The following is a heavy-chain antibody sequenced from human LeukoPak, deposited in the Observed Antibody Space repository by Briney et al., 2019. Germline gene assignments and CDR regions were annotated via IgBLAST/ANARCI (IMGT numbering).Heavy chain of an antibody. J-gene: IGHJ3*02. CDR3: ARPYYDFWSGFDAFDI. Sequence: SETLSLTCAVSGYSISSGYYWGWIRRPPGKGLEWIGSIYHSGSTYYNPSLKSRVTISVDTSKNQFSLKLSSVTAADTAVYYCARPYYDFWSGFDAFDIWGQGTMVTVSS. V-gene: IGHV4-38-2*01. D-gene: IGHD3-3*01. CDR2: IYHSGST. CDR1: GYSISSGYY.